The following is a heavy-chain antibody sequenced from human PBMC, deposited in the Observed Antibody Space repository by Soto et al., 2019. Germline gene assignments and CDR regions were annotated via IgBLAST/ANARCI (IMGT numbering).Heavy chain of an antibody. V-gene: IGHV4-39*01. J-gene: IGHJ3*02. Sequence: QLQLQESGPGLVKPSETLSLTCTVSGGSISSSSYYWGWIRQPPGKGLEWIGSIYYSGSTYYNPSLKSRVTISVDTSKNQFSLKLSSVTAADTAVYYCARLMYGGFLDAFDIWGQGTMVTVSS. D-gene: IGHD5-12*01. CDR1: GGSISSSSYY. CDR3: ARLMYGGFLDAFDI. CDR2: IYYSGST.